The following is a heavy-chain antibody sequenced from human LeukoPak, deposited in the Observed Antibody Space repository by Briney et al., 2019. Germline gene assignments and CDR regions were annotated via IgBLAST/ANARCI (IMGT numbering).Heavy chain of an antibody. CDR2: IKRKSDGGTT. Sequence: PGGSLRLSCAASGFTFSNAWMNWVRQAPGKGLEWVGRIKRKSDGGTTDHAAPVKGRFTISRDDSKNTLYLQMNSLETEDTALYYCTTGYSYDSSGYFDHWGQGTLVTVSS. D-gene: IGHD3-22*01. CDR1: GFTFSNAW. J-gene: IGHJ4*02. CDR3: TTGYSYDSSGYFDH. V-gene: IGHV3-15*07.